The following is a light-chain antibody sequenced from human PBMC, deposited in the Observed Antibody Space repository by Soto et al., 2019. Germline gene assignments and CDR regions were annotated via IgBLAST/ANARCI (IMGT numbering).Light chain of an antibody. J-gene: IGKJ5*01. CDR3: QQRSNWPPIT. CDR2: DAS. V-gene: IGKV3-11*01. Sequence: EIVLTQSPASLSLSPGERATLSYRASQSVSSYLVWYQQKPGQAPRLLIYDASNRATGIPARFSGSGSGTDFTLTISSLEPEDFAVYYCQQRSNWPPITFGQGTRLEIK. CDR1: QSVSSY.